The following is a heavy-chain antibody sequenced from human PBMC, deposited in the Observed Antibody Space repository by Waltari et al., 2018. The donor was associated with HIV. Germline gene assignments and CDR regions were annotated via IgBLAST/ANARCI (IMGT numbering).Heavy chain of an antibody. CDR3: AREIQSERDTMVRGIFDP. CDR2: IYTSGST. D-gene: IGHD3-10*01. Sequence: QVQLQESGPGLVKPSETLSLTCTVSGGSISSYYWSWIRQPAGKGLEWIGRIYTSGSTNYNPSLKSRVTMSVDTSKNQFSLKLSSVTAADTAVYYCAREIQSERDTMVRGIFDPWGQGTLVTVSS. V-gene: IGHV4-4*07. CDR1: GGSISSYY. J-gene: IGHJ5*02.